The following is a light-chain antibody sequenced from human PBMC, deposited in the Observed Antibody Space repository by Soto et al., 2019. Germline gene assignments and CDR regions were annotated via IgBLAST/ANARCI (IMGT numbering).Light chain of an antibody. CDR2: GAS. Sequence: IVLTQSPGTLSLSPGERATLSCRASHSVRSSYLAWYQQKPGQAPRLLIYGASSRATGIPDRFSGSGSGTDFTLTISRLEPEDFAVYYCQQYGSSPPITFGQGTRLEIK. J-gene: IGKJ5*01. CDR1: HSVRSSY. CDR3: QQYGSSPPIT. V-gene: IGKV3-20*01.